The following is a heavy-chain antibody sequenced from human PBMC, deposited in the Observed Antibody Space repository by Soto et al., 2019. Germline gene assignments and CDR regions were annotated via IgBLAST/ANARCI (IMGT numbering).Heavy chain of an antibody. Sequence: GASVKVSCKASGYTFTSYAMHWVRQAPGQRLKWMGWINAGNGNTKYSQKFQGRVTITRDTSASTAYMELSSLRSEDTAVYYCASSYSNYALIDYYYYGMDVWGQGTTVTVSS. D-gene: IGHD4-4*01. V-gene: IGHV1-3*01. CDR3: ASSYSNYALIDYYYYGMDV. J-gene: IGHJ6*02. CDR1: GYTFTSYA. CDR2: INAGNGNT.